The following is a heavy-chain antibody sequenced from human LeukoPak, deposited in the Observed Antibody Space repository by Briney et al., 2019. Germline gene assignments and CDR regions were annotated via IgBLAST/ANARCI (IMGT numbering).Heavy chain of an antibody. CDR1: GYTFTGYY. CDR2: INPNSGGT. J-gene: IGHJ5*02. Sequence: ASVKVSYKASGYTFTGYYMHWVRQAPGQGLEWMGWINPNSGGTNYAQKFQGRVTMTRDTSISTAYMELSRLRSDDTAVYYCARVSGDYDNWFDPWGQGTLVTVSS. V-gene: IGHV1-2*02. CDR3: ARVSGDYDNWFDP. D-gene: IGHD4-17*01.